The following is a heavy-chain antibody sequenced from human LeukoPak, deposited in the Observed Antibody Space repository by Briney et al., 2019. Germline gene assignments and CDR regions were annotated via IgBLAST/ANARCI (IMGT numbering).Heavy chain of an antibody. CDR2: IYYSGST. CDR1: GGSFSGYY. Sequence: SETLSLTCAVYGGSFSGYYWSWIRQPPGKGLEWIGYIYYSGSTNYNPSLKSRVTISVDTSKNQFSLKLSSVTAADTAVYYCAREVWFGELSSVYFDY. J-gene: IGHJ4*01. V-gene: IGHV4-59*01. D-gene: IGHD3-10*01. CDR3: AREVWFGELSSVYFDY.